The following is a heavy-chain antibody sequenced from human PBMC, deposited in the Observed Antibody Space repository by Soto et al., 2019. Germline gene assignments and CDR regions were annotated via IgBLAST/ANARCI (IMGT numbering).Heavy chain of an antibody. Sequence: QVQLQESGPGLVKPSETLSLTCTVSGGSISSYYWSWIRQPPGKGLEWIGYIYYSGSTNYNPSLKRRVTISLDTSKNQFPLKLSSVTAADTAVYSCARGEDPVAMPSGYWGQGTLVTVSS. CDR1: GGSISSYY. J-gene: IGHJ4*02. D-gene: IGHD2-2*01. CDR3: ARGEDPVAMPSGY. CDR2: IYYSGST. V-gene: IGHV4-59*01.